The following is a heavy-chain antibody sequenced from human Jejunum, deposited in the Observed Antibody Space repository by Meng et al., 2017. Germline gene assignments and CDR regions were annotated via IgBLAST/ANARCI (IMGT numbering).Heavy chain of an antibody. CDR3: ARGTGDLRFGFDY. J-gene: IGHJ4*02. D-gene: IGHD3-16*01. CDR2: IHHSGST. CDR1: GGSIIGINW. Sequence: GSLRLSCAVSGGSIIGINWWTWVRQPPGKGLEWIGEIHHSGSTNSIPSLKSRVTLSVDKSKNQFSLSLTSVTAADTAVYYCARGTGDLRFGFDYWGQGSLVTVSS. V-gene: IGHV4-4*02.